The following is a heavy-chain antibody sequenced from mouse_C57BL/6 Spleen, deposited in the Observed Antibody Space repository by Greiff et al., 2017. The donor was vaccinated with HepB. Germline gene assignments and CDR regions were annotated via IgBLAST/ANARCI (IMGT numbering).Heavy chain of an antibody. J-gene: IGHJ4*01. CDR3: ARSWDDYDGFNYAMDY. Sequence: QVQLQQPGAELVKPGASVKMSCKASGYTFTSYWITWVKQRPGQGLEWIGDIYPGSGSTNYNEKFKSKATLTVDTSSSTAYMQLSSLTSEDSAVYDCARSWDDYDGFNYAMDYWGQGTSVTVSS. CDR2: IYPGSGST. V-gene: IGHV1-55*01. D-gene: IGHD2-4*01. CDR1: GYTFTSYW.